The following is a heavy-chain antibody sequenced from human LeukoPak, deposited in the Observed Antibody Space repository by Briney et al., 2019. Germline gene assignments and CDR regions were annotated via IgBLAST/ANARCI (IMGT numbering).Heavy chain of an antibody. J-gene: IGHJ4*02. Sequence: GGSLILSCAASGFTFSSYAMSWVRQAPGKGLEWVSSLSGSGGTTYYADSVKGRFTISRDNANNRLYLQMNIVRAEDTALYYCAKDVLDSINWSRGDYWGQGNLVTVSS. V-gene: IGHV3-23*01. D-gene: IGHD6-13*01. CDR3: AKDVLDSINWSRGDY. CDR2: LSGSGGTT. CDR1: GFTFSSYA.